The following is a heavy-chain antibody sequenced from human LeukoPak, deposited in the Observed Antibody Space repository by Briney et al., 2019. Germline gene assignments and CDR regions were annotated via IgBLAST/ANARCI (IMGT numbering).Heavy chain of an antibody. CDR3: ARDVWSRRVFDY. CDR1: GYTFTTYC. Sequence: ASGRVSCKASGYTFTTYCMNWVRQAPGQGLEWMGWINTNTGKATYAQGLTGRFGLSLDTSGSTAYLQISSLRAEDTAVYYCARDVWSRRVFDYCCQGTLVTVSS. V-gene: IGHV7-4-1*02. J-gene: IGHJ4*02. D-gene: IGHD2-8*01. CDR2: INTNTGKA.